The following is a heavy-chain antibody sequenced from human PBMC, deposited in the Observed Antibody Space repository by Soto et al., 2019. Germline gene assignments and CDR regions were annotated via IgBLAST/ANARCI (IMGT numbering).Heavy chain of an antibody. CDR2: IIPFFGTP. Sequence: QVQLVQSGAEVKKPGSSVKVSCKASGGNLSKPAITWVRQAPGQGLEWMGGIIPFFGTPNYAQKFQGRVTVVADESTNTAYMELRSLKSEDTAVYYCASKYNLNVWGQGTLVTVSS. V-gene: IGHV1-69*12. J-gene: IGHJ4*02. D-gene: IGHD1-1*01. CDR1: GGNLSKPA. CDR3: ASKYNLNV.